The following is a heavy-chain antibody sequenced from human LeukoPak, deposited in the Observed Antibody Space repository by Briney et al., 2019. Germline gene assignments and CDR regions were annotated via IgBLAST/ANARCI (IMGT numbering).Heavy chain of an antibody. CDR2: IAYDGSRA. CDR1: GFSFAGYG. Sequence: GGSLRLSCAGSGFSFAGYGMRWFRQTPGKGREWVAVIAYDGSRAFYADSVKGRFTISRDNSKNTMSVQMDDLRAEDTAVYYCTRYNNDHFDYWGQGTLVTVSS. J-gene: IGHJ4*02. V-gene: IGHV3-33*01. CDR3: TRYNNDHFDY. D-gene: IGHD1-14*01.